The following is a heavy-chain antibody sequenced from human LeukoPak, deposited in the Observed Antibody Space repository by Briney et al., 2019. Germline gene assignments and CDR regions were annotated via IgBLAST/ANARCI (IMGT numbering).Heavy chain of an antibody. CDR2: INPNSGGT. CDR1: GYTFTGFY. CDR3: ARDYLKRLDPHIVVVTAMDAYYYYGMDV. V-gene: IGHV1-2*06. Sequence: ASVKVSCKSSGYTFTGFYIHWVRQAPGQGLEWMGRINPNSGGTNYAQKFQGRVTMTRDTSTSTVYMELSSLRSEDTAVYYCARDYLKRLDPHIVVVTAMDAYYYYGMDVWGQGTTVTVSS. D-gene: IGHD2-21*02. J-gene: IGHJ6*02.